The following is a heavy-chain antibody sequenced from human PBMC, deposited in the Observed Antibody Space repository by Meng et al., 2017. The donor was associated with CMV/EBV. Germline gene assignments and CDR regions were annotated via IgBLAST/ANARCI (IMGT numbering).Heavy chain of an antibody. J-gene: IGHJ6*02. CDR3: AREGYSYGDYYYGMDV. V-gene: IGHV4-39*07. CDR2: IYYSGST. Sequence: SETLSLTCTVSGGSISSSSYYWGWIRQPPGKGLEWIGSIYYSGSTYYNPSLKSRVTISVDTSKNQFSLKLSSVTAADTAAYYCAREGYSYGDYYYGMDVWGQGTTVTVSS. D-gene: IGHD5-18*01. CDR1: GGSISSSSYY.